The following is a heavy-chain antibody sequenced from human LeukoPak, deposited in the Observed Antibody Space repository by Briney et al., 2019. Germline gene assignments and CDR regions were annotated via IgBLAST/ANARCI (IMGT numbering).Heavy chain of an antibody. V-gene: IGHV3-48*04. CDR1: GFTFTSYS. Sequence: GGSLRLSCAASGFTFTSYSMNWVRQAPGKGLEWVSYISSSGSTIYYADSVKGRFTISRDTAKNSLYLQMNRLRVEDTAVYYCARDRYGDYGIEDYWGQGTLVTVSS. J-gene: IGHJ4*02. CDR3: ARDRYGDYGIEDY. D-gene: IGHD4-17*01. CDR2: ISSSGSTI.